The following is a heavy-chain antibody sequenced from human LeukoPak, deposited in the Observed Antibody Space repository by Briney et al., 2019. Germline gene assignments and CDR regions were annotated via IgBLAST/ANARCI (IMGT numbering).Heavy chain of an antibody. V-gene: IGHV1-18*01. D-gene: IGHD6-13*01. CDR3: ARDGYSSSWAYMDV. CDR1: GYTFASYG. J-gene: IGHJ6*03. Sequence: ASVKVSCKASGYTFASYGISWVRQAPGQGLEWMGWISAYNGNTNYAQKLQGRVTMTTDTSTSTAYMELRSLRSDDTAVYYCARDGYSSSWAYMDVWGKGTTVTISS. CDR2: ISAYNGNT.